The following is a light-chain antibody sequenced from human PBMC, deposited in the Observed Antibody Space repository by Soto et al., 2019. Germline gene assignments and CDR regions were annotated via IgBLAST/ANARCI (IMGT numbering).Light chain of an antibody. CDR3: QQYGSSSLT. CDR1: QSVSTNY. Sequence: EVVLTQSPGTLSLSPGERATLSCRASQSVSTNYLAWYQQKSGQAPRLLIYGASNRATGIPDRFSGSGSGTDFTLTISRLEPEDFAVYYCQQYGSSSLTFGGGTKVEIK. J-gene: IGKJ4*01. V-gene: IGKV3-20*01. CDR2: GAS.